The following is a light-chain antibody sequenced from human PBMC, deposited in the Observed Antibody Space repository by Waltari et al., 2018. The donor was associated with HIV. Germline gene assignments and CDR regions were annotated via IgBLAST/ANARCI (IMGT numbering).Light chain of an antibody. CDR2: MAS. CDR1: QGISKW. J-gene: IGKJ2*01. CDR3: QQYNSYSDT. V-gene: IGKV1-5*03. Sequence: DILVTQSPSILSASVGDRVTITCRASQGISKWLTWYQQKPGKAPKLLIYMASTLESGVPSRFSGSGSGTEFTLTINGLQPDDVATYYCQQYNSYSDTFGHGTKVEIK.